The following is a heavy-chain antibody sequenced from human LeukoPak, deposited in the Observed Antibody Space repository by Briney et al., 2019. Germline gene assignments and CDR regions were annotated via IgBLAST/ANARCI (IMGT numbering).Heavy chain of an antibody. CDR1: GFTVSSNY. J-gene: IGHJ4*02. Sequence: GGSLRLSCADSGFTVSSNYMSWVRQAPGKGLEWVSVIYSGGSTYYADSVKGRFTISRDNSKNTLYLQMNSLRAEDTAVYYCARVWRRTHFDYWGQGTLVTVSA. D-gene: IGHD3-10*01. V-gene: IGHV3-53*01. CDR3: ARVWRRTHFDY. CDR2: IYSGGST.